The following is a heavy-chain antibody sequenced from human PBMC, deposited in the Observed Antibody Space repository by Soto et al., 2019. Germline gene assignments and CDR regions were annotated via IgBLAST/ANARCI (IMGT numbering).Heavy chain of an antibody. CDR3: AKDISEYSSSRGDWFDP. J-gene: IGHJ5*02. D-gene: IGHD6-6*01. Sequence: EVQLVESGGGLVQPGRSLRLSCAASGFTFDDYAMHWVRQAPGKGLEWVSGISWNSGSIGYADSVKGRFTISRDNAKNSLYLQMNSLRAEDTALYYCAKDISEYSSSRGDWFDPWGQGTLVTVSS. V-gene: IGHV3-9*01. CDR2: ISWNSGSI. CDR1: GFTFDDYA.